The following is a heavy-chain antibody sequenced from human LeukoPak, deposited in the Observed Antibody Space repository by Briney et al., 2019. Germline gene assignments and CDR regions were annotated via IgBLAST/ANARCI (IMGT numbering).Heavy chain of an antibody. D-gene: IGHD5-24*01. CDR3: ARDPKPYVEMATIADY. V-gene: IGHV3-30-3*01. CDR1: GFTFSIYP. CDR2: ISYDGSNK. J-gene: IGHJ4*02. Sequence: GRSVRLSCAASGFTFSIYPMHWVRQAPGKGLEGVAVISYDGSNKYYADSVKGRFTISRDNSKNTLYMQRNSLRAEDTAVYYCARDPKPYVEMATIADYWGQGTLVTVSS.